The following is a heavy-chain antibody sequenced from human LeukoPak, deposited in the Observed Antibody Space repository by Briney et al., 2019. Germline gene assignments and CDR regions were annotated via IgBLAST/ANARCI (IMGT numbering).Heavy chain of an antibody. V-gene: IGHV3-74*01. CDR1: GFTFSNYW. CDR2: INTDGSST. Sequence: GGSLRLSCAASGFTFSNYWMHWVRHAPGKGLVWVSRINTDGSSTNYAASVKGRFTISRDNAKNTLYLQMNSLRAEDRAVYYCARDPGYCYMDVWGKGTTVIVSS. J-gene: IGHJ6*03. D-gene: IGHD3-10*01. CDR3: ARDPGYCYMDV.